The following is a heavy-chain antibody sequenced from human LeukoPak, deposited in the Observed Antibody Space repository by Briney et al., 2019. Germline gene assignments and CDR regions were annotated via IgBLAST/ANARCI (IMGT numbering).Heavy chain of an antibody. J-gene: IGHJ4*02. CDR1: GYTFTDYY. CDR3: ARMAGDSSDYNPIDY. CDR2: INPNTGGT. Sequence: GASVKVSCKASGYTFTDYYLHWARRAPGQGLQWMGWINPNTGGTNYAQKFQGRVTMTRDTSISTAYMELSRLRSDDTAMYYCARMAGDSSDYNPIDYWGQGTLVTVSS. V-gene: IGHV1-2*02. D-gene: IGHD3-22*01.